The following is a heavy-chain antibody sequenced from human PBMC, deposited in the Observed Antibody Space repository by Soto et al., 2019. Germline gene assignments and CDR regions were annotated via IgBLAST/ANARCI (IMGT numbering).Heavy chain of an antibody. CDR3: ARGLSVATIGYYYYYGMDV. CDR2: IIPIFGTA. Sequence: SVKVSCKASGGTFSSYAISWVRQAPGQGLEWMGGIIPIFGTANYEQKFQGRVTITADESTSTAYMELSSLRSEDTAVYYCARGLSVATIGYYYYYGMDVWGQGTTVTVSS. D-gene: IGHD5-12*01. V-gene: IGHV1-69*13. CDR1: GGTFSSYA. J-gene: IGHJ6*02.